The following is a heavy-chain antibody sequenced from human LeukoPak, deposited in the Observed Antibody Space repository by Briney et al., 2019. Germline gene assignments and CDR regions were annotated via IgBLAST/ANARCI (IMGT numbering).Heavy chain of an antibody. J-gene: IGHJ6*02. D-gene: IGHD6-19*01. V-gene: IGHV4-59*01. CDR3: ARVMTSGSGWYYDDYYYGMDV. CDR1: GGSISSYY. CDR2: IYYSGST. Sequence: PSETLSLTCTVSGGSISSYYWSWIRQPPGEGLEWIGYIYYSGSTNYNPSLKSRVTISVDTSKNQFSLKLSSVTAADTAVYYCARVMTSGSGWYYDDYYYGMDVWGQGTTVTVSS.